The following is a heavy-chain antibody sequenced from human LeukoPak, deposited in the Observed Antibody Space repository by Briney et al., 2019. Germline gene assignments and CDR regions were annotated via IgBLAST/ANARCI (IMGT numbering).Heavy chain of an antibody. D-gene: IGHD4-17*01. V-gene: IGHV1-2*02. CDR3: ARAGYDYGDSFDN. J-gene: IGHJ4*02. CDR1: GYPFGGYY. Sequence: WASVKVSCRASGYPFGGYYVHWVRQAPGQGLEWMGCINPNNGGTNYTQKFQGRVTMTSVTSISTAYMEVNRLRSDDTAVYFCARAGYDYGDSFDNWGQGTLVTVSS. CDR2: INPNNGGT.